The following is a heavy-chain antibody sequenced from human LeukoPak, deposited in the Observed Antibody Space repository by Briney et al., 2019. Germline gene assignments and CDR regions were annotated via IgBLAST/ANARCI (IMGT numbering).Heavy chain of an antibody. D-gene: IGHD4/OR15-4a*01. CDR1: GFTFSNYW. J-gene: IGHJ4*02. V-gene: IGHV3-7*01. CDR2: ITQDGSEK. CDR3: ARVHGAYPFDY. Sequence: GGSLRLSCAASGFTFSNYWMTWVRQAPGKGLEWVANITQDGSEKYYVDSVKGRFTFSRDIAKNSVYLQMNSLRAEDTAVYYCARVHGAYPFDYWGQGTLVTVSS.